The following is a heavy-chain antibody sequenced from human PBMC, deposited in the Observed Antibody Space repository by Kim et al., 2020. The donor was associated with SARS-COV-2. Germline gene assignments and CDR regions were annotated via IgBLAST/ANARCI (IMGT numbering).Heavy chain of an antibody. V-gene: IGHV5-51*01. J-gene: IGHJ6*02. CDR2: IYPGDSDT. CDR1: GYSFSSYW. Sequence: GESLKISCKGSGYSFSSYWIGWVRQMPGKGLEWMGIIYPGDSDTRYSPSFQGQVTISADKSISTAYLQWSSLKASDTAMYYCARHRGPEPPFGYYGMDVWGQGTTVTVSS. D-gene: IGHD1-26*01. CDR3: ARHRGPEPPFGYYGMDV.